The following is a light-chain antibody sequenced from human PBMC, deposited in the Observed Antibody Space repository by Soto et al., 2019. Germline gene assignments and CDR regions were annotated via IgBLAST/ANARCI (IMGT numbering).Light chain of an antibody. CDR1: SSDVGAYNS. J-gene: IGLJ2*01. Sequence: QSALTQPASVSGSLGQAITVSCTGTSSDVGAYNSVSWYQQHPGKAPKLMIFDVNIRPSGLSNRFSGSKSGNTASLTISGLQAEDEAHYYCNSYTNPDTVVFGGGTKLTVL. CDR3: NSYTNPDTVV. CDR2: DVN. V-gene: IGLV2-14*03.